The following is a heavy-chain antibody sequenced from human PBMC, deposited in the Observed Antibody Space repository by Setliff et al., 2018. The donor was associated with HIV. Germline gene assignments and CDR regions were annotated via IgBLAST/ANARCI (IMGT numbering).Heavy chain of an antibody. CDR2: IYFSGST. CDR1: GGSISSHY. V-gene: IGHV4-59*11. Sequence: SETLSLTCTVSGGSISSHYWNWIRQPPGKGLEWIGSIYFSGSTNYNPSLKSRVTISVDTSKNQFSLKLSSVTAADTAVYYCASSYVWGSYRFIDFWGQGTLVTVSS. J-gene: IGHJ4*02. CDR3: ASSYVWGSYRFIDF. D-gene: IGHD3-16*02.